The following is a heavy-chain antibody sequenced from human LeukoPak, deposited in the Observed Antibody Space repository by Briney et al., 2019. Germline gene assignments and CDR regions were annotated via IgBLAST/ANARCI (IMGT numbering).Heavy chain of an antibody. CDR2: IYTSGST. V-gene: IGHV4-4*07. CDR3: ARAIVVVVAATRAADGMDV. D-gene: IGHD2-15*01. J-gene: IGHJ6*02. Sequence: SETLSLTCTVSGGSISSYYWSWIRQPAGKGLEWIGRIYTSGSTNYNPSLKSRVTISVDTSKNQFSLKLSSVTAADTAVYYCARAIVVVVAATRAADGMDVWGQGTTVTVSS. CDR1: GGSISSYY.